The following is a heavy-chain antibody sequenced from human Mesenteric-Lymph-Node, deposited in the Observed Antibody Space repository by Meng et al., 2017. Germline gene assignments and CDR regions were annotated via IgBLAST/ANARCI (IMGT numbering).Heavy chain of an antibody. D-gene: IGHD3-10*01. J-gene: IGHJ4*02. V-gene: IGHV4-38-2*02. Sequence: SETLSLTCTVSGYSISSGYYWGWIRQPPGKGLEWIGSIYHSGNTYYNPSLKSRVTISVDTSKNQFSLKLSSVTAADTAVYYCARDNGGHYYGSGSYGRPHDYWGQGTLVTVSS. CDR2: IYHSGNT. CDR3: ARDNGGHYYGSGSYGRPHDY. CDR1: GYSISSGYY.